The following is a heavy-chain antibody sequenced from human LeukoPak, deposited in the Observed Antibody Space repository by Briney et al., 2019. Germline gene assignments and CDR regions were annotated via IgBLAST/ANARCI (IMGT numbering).Heavy chain of an antibody. CDR2: ISAYNGNT. D-gene: IGHD2-15*01. CDR3: ARDQVYCSGGSCYWVDYYYYYGMDV. J-gene: IGHJ6*02. CDR1: GYTFTSYG. Sequence: ASVKVSCKAPGYTFTSYGISWVRQAPGQGLEWMGWISAYNGNTNYAQKLQGRVTMTTDTSTSTAYMELRSLRSDDTAVYYCARDQVYCSGGSCYWVDYYYYYGMDVWGQGTTVTVSS. V-gene: IGHV1-18*01.